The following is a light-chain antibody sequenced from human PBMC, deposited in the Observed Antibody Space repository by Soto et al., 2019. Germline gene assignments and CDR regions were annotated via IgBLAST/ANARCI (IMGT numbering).Light chain of an antibody. CDR3: CSYTTTGIYV. CDR1: SSDVGAYNY. V-gene: IGLV2-14*03. CDR2: DVN. Sequence: QSALTQPASVSGSPGQSIVISCTGTSSDVGAYNYVSWYQQYPGKVPKLMIYDVNNRPSGVSNRFSGSKSGNTASLTISGLQAEDEADYYCCSYTTTGIYVFGTGTKLTVL. J-gene: IGLJ1*01.